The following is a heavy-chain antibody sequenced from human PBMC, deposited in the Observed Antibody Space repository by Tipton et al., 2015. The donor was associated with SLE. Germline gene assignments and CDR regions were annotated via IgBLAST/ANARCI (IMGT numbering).Heavy chain of an antibody. CDR1: GYSFTNYW. CDR3: ARRGNMNALWYFDL. Sequence: QLVQSGAEVKKPGESLKISCKGSGYSFTNYWIGWVRQMPGKGLEWMGTLFPGDSATRYSPSFQGQVSISADKSTSTAYLQWTSLKASDTAMYYCARRGNMNALWYFDLWGRGTLVTVSS. V-gene: IGHV5-51*03. CDR2: LFPGDSAT. D-gene: IGHD3-10*01. J-gene: IGHJ2*01.